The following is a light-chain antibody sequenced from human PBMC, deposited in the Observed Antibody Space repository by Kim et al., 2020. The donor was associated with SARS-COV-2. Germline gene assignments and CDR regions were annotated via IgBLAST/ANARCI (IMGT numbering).Light chain of an antibody. CDR2: EGS. J-gene: IGLJ1*01. CDR1: SSDGGSYNL. CDR3: CSYAGSSTYV. V-gene: IGLV2-23*01. Sequence: GKSNSISCTGTSSDGGSYNLVSWYQQHPGKAPKLMIYEGSKRPSGVSNRFSGSKSGNTASLTISGLQAEDEADYYCCSYAGSSTYVFGTGTKVTVL.